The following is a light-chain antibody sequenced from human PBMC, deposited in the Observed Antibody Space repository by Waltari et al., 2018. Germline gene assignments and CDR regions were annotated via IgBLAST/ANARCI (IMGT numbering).Light chain of an antibody. CDR3: QAWDSSTAAV. J-gene: IGLJ2*01. CDR2: QDS. V-gene: IGLV3-1*01. CDR1: KLGDKY. Sequence: SYELTQPPSVSVSPGQTASITCSGDKLGDKYACWYQQKPGQSPVLVIYQDSKRPSGIPERVSGSNSGNTATLTISGTQAMDEADYYCQAWDSSTAAVFGGGTKLTVL.